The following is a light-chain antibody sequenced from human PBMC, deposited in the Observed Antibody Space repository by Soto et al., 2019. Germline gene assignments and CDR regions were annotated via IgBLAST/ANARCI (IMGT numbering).Light chain of an antibody. Sequence: DIQMTQSPSSLSASVGDSVTITCRASQSIVTWLAWYQQKPGKAPKLLIYEASSLESGVPSRFSGTGSGTEFTLTISSLQPDDSAAYYCQQFNSAPYTLGQGTKVEIK. CDR2: EAS. CDR3: QQFNSAPYT. J-gene: IGKJ2*01. CDR1: QSIVTW. V-gene: IGKV1-5*03.